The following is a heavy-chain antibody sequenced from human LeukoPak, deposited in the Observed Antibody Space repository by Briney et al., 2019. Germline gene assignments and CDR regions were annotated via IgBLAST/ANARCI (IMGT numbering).Heavy chain of an antibody. J-gene: IGHJ5*02. CDR1: GYTFTSYG. CDR3: ATLAGSYYRDWFDP. D-gene: IGHD3-10*01. CDR2: INPNSGGT. V-gene: IGHV1-2*02. Sequence: ASVKVSCKASGYTFTSYGISWVRQAPGQGLEWMGWINPNSGGTNYAQKFQGRVTMTRDTSISTAYMELSTLRSADTAVYYCATLAGSYYRDWFDPWGQGTLVTVSS.